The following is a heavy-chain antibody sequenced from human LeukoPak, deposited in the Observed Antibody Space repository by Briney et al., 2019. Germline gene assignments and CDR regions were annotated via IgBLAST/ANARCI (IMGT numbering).Heavy chain of an antibody. CDR1: GFTFSSYG. V-gene: IGHV3-30*02. D-gene: IGHD6-13*01. J-gene: IGHJ4*02. CDR3: AKLTSRIAKAEYYFDY. CDR2: IRYDGSNK. Sequence: PGGSLRLSCAASGFTFSSYGMHWVRQAPGKGLEWVAFIRYDGSNKYYADSVKGRFTISRDNSKNTLYLQMNSLRAEDTAVYYCAKLTSRIAKAEYYFDYWGQGTLVTVSS.